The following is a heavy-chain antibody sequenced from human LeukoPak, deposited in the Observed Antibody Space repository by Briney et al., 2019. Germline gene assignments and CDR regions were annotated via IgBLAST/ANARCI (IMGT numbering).Heavy chain of an antibody. J-gene: IGHJ4*02. D-gene: IGHD3-3*01. CDR1: GFTFSSYA. V-gene: IGHV3-7*03. Sequence: GGSLRLSCAASGFTFSSYAMSWVRQAPGKGLEWVANIKQDGSEKNYVDSVKGRFTISRDNAKNSLYLQMNSLRAEDSAVYYCGASVFWWGQGTLVTVSS. CDR3: GASVFW. CDR2: IKQDGSEK.